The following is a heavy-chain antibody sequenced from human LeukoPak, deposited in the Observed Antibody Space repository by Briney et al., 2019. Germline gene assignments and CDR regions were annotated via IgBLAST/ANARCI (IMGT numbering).Heavy chain of an antibody. V-gene: IGHV3-7*01. CDR1: AFTVSRHW. CDR3: ARWRYYDSSGYYYHFDY. D-gene: IGHD3-22*01. Sequence: GGSLRLSCAASAFTVSRHWMSWVRQAPGKGLEGEANINQGGSERYYMDSVKGRFTISRDNAKNSLYLQLNSLRAEDTAVYYCARWRYYDSSGYYYHFDYWGQGTLVTVSS. CDR2: INQGGSER. J-gene: IGHJ4*02.